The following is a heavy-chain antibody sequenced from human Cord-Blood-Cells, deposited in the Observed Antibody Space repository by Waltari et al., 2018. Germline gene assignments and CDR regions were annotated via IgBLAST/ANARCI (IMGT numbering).Heavy chain of an antibody. Sequence: QVQLQQWGAGLLKPAETLSLTCAVYGGSFSGYSWSWIRQPPGKGLEWIGEINHIGSTNYNPSLKSRVTISVDTSKNQFSLKLSSVTAADTAVYYCARSSGYSGYDYAFDIWGQGTMVTVSS. CDR3: ARSSGYSGYDYAFDI. D-gene: IGHD5-12*01. CDR2: INHIGST. J-gene: IGHJ3*02. CDR1: GGSFSGYS. V-gene: IGHV4-34*01.